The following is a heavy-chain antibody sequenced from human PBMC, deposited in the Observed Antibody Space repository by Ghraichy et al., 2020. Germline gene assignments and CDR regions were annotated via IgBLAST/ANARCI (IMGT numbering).Heavy chain of an antibody. J-gene: IGHJ6*03. Sequence: SETLSLTCTVSGGSISSGSYYWSWIRQPAGKGLEWIGRIYTSGSTNYNPSLKSRVTISVDTSKNQFSLKLSSVTAADTAVYYCARAKYQLRAYYYYYYMDVWGKGTTVTVSS. V-gene: IGHV4-61*02. CDR2: IYTSGST. CDR3: ARAKYQLRAYYYYYYMDV. CDR1: GGSISSGSYY. D-gene: IGHD2-2*01.